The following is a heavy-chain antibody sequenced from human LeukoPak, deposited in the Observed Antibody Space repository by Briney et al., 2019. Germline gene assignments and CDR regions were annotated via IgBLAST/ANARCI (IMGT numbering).Heavy chain of an antibody. V-gene: IGHV4-59*08. D-gene: IGHD2-2*01. CDR3: ARQKPAARGYFDY. CDR2: IYYSGST. CDR1: GGSISSYY. Sequence: PSETLSLTCTVSGGSISSYYWSWIRQPPGKGLEWIGYIYYSGSTYYNPSLKSRVTISVDTSKNQFSLKLSSVTAADTAVYYCARQKPAARGYFDYWGQGTLVTVSS. J-gene: IGHJ4*02.